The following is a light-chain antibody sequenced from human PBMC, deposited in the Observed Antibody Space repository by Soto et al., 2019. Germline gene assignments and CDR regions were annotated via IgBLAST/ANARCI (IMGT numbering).Light chain of an antibody. CDR1: QGISNY. V-gene: IGKV1-27*01. CDR3: QKYNSAPGYT. Sequence: DIQMTQSPSSLSASVGDRVTITCRASQGISNYLAWYQQKPGKVPKLLIYAASTLQSGVPSRFSGSGSGTDFTLTISSLQPEDVATYHCQKYNSAPGYTFGQGTKLEIK. J-gene: IGKJ2*01. CDR2: AAS.